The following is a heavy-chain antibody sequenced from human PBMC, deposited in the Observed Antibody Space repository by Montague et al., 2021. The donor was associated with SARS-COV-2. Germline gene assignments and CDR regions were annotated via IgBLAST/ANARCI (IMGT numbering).Heavy chain of an antibody. CDR3: ARILVAAAGSPFDP. Sequence: PVLVKPTQTLTLTCTFSGFSLSTSGMCVSWIRQPPGKALEWLARIDWDDDKYYSTSLKTRLTISKDTSKNQVVLTMTNMDPVDTATYYCARILVAAAGSPFDPWGQEPWSPSPQ. D-gene: IGHD6-13*01. CDR1: GFSLSTSGMC. V-gene: IGHV2-70*11. CDR2: IDWDDDK. J-gene: IGHJ5*02.